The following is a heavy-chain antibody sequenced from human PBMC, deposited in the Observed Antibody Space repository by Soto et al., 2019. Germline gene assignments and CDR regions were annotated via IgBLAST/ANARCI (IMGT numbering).Heavy chain of an antibody. Sequence: PSETLSLTCTFSGGSIISSSYYWGWIRQPPGKGLEWIGSVYYSGTTHYSPSLKSRVTMSVDTSRNQFSLKLTSVTAADTAVYYCATTADHWGKGTLVTVSS. CDR1: GGSIISSSYY. D-gene: IGHD2-21*02. V-gene: IGHV4-39*01. CDR2: VYYSGTT. CDR3: ATTADH. J-gene: IGHJ4*02.